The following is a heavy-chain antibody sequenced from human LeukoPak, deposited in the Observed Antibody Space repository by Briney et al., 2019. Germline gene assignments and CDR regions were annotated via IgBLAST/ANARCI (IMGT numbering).Heavy chain of an antibody. CDR2: INTRADET. CDR3: ARVRATFSPHFDN. D-gene: IGHD5-12*01. Sequence: GGSLRLSCAASGFSFSNYGMSWFRQAPGKGLEWVSTINTRADETHYADSVRGRFTIFRDNSKSTLALHMSNLRVEDTAVYYCARVRATFSPHFDNWGQGTLVTVSS. J-gene: IGHJ4*02. CDR1: GFSFSNYG. V-gene: IGHV3-23*01.